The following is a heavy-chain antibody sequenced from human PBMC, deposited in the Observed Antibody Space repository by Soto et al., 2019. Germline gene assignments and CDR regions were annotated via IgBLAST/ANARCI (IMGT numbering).Heavy chain of an antibody. Sequence: MQMVESGGGSVQPGGSLRLSCAASGFPFSHYWMHWVRQTPGKGLVWVSRINPAGTITNYADSVEGRFTISRDNADSALFLQMNSLSAEATAIYYCTSDTFGLRDTWGQGPLVTVSS. CDR3: TSDTFGLRDT. J-gene: IGHJ5*02. D-gene: IGHD3-16*01. CDR2: INPAGTIT. CDR1: GFPFSHYW. V-gene: IGHV3-74*01.